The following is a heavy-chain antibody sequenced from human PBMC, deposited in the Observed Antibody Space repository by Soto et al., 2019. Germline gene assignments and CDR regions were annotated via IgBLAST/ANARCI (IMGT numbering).Heavy chain of an antibody. CDR3: ARDYYDGTGYSGYYYYGMDV. CDR1: GYTFSTYF. CDR2: INPSGGST. V-gene: IGHV1-46*01. Sequence: ASVKVSCKASGYTFSTYFVHWVRQAPGQGLEWMGIINPSGGSTSYAQKFQGRVTMTRDTSTSTVYMELSSLRSEDTAVYYCARDYYDGTGYSGYYYYGMDVWGQGTTVTVSS. D-gene: IGHD3-22*01. J-gene: IGHJ6*02.